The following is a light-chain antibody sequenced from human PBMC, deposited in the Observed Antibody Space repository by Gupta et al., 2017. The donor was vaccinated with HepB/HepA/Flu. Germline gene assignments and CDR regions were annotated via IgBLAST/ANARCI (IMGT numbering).Light chain of an antibody. CDR1: KLGDKY. CDR3: QAWDSSTHVV. CDR2: QDS. V-gene: IGLV3-1*01. J-gene: IGLJ2*01. Sequence: SYELTQPPSVSVSPGQTASITRSGDKLGDKYACWYQQKPGQSPVLVTYQDSKRPSGIPERFSGSNSGNTATLTISGTQAMDEADYYCQAWDSSTHVVFGGGTKLTVL.